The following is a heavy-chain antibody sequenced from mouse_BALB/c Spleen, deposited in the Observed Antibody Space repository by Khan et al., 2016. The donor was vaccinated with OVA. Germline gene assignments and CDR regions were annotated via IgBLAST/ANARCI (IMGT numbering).Heavy chain of an antibody. J-gene: IGHJ4*01. CDR3: ARKSDYGYAMDY. CDR2: ISYGGST. V-gene: IGHV3-2*02. CDR1: GYSITSDYA. Sequence: EVQLQESGPGLVKPSQSLSLTCTVTGYSITSDYAWDWIRQFPGNKLEWMGYISYGGSTSYNQSLKSRISITRDTSKNQFFLQLNSVTTEDKATYYCARKSDYGYAMDYWGQGTSVTVSS. D-gene: IGHD2-13*01.